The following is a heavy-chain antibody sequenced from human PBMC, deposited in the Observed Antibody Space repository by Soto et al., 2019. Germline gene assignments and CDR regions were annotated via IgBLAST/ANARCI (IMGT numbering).Heavy chain of an antibody. V-gene: IGHV5-10-1*01. Sequence: PGESLKISCQGSGYSFTNYWIGWVRQMPGKGLEWVGRIDPSDSYTSYSPSLEGHVTISLDKSTSTVYLQWSSLKASDTAMYYCARASSSWYKSVFEDWGQGSQVTVSS. D-gene: IGHD6-13*01. CDR2: IDPSDSYT. J-gene: IGHJ4*02. CDR3: ARASSSWYKSVFED. CDR1: GYSFTNYW.